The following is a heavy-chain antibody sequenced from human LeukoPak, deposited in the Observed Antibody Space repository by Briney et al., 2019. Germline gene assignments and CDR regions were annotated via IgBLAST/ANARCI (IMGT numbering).Heavy chain of an antibody. J-gene: IGHJ4*02. CDR1: GFTFSSYG. D-gene: IGHD3-10*01. V-gene: IGHV3-30*18. Sequence: QPGGSLRLSCAASGFTFSSYGMHWVRQAPGKGLEWVAVISYDGSNKYYADSVKGRFTISRDNAQNTVYLYMNTLRTEDTAVYYCAKSAVRDYASGVDYFDYWGQGTLVSVSS. CDR3: AKSAVRDYASGVDYFDY. CDR2: ISYDGSNK.